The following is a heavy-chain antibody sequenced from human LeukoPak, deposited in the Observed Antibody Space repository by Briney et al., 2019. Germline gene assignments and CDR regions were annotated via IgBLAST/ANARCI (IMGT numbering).Heavy chain of an antibody. V-gene: IGHV1-46*01. CDR1: GYTFTSSY. J-gene: IGHJ4*02. CDR2: INPSGGST. D-gene: IGHD5-24*01. CDR3: ARDGEEMAIDY. Sequence: ASVKVSCKASGYTFTSSYMHWVRQAPGQGLEWMGIINPSGGSTSYAQKFQGRVTMTRDTSTSTVYMELSSLRSEDTAVYYCARDGEEMAIDYWGQGTLVTVSS.